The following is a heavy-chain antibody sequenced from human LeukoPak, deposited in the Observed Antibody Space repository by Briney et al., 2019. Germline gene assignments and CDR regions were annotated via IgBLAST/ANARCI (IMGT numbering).Heavy chain of an antibody. Sequence: EASVKVSCKASGYTFTSYGISWVRQAPGQGLEWMGWISAYNGNTNYAQKFQGRVTITADKSTSTAYMELSSLRSEDTAVYYCARDEITLTSVYYGMDVWGQGTTVTVSS. CDR3: ARDEITLTSVYYGMDV. CDR1: GYTFTSYG. CDR2: ISAYNGNT. V-gene: IGHV1-18*01. D-gene: IGHD2/OR15-2a*01. J-gene: IGHJ6*02.